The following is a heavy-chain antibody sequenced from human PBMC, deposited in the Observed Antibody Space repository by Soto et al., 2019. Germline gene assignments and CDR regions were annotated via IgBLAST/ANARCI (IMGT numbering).Heavy chain of an antibody. Sequence: QVQVVQSGAEVKKPGSSVKVSCKVSGGIFTNNAISWVRQAPGQGREWLGGVIPLFDTAYYAQIFRGRLRISADGATTTAYMELSGLTSAEPAVYFCATGGQNDGYNFYHGMDVWGQGTRVTV. CDR3: ATGGQNDGYNFYHGMDV. D-gene: IGHD2-15*01. J-gene: IGHJ6*02. CDR2: VIPLFDTA. V-gene: IGHV1-69*01. CDR1: GGIFTNNA.